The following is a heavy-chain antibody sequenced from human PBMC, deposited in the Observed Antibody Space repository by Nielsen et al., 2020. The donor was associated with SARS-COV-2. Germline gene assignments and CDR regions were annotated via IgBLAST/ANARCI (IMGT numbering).Heavy chain of an antibody. Sequence: WVRQAPGQGLEGMGWINPNSGGTNYAQKLQGWVTMTRETSISTAYMELSRLRSDDTAVYYCARDEGSGWTYWGQGTLVTVSS. J-gene: IGHJ4*02. CDR2: INPNSGGT. CDR3: ARDEGSGWTY. V-gene: IGHV1-2*04. D-gene: IGHD6-19*01.